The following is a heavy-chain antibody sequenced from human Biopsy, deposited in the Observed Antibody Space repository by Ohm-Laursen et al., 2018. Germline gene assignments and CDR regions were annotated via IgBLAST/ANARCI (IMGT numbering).Heavy chain of an antibody. CDR1: GYTFTSYD. Sequence: SVKVSCKASGYTFTSYDITWARQASGQGPEWIGWLNPVSGNSNLAQKFPGRVTLTSDTSISTAYMELSGLTSDDTATYYCGRAVRNQLLTDPWGQGTLVTVTS. CDR2: LNPVSGNS. V-gene: IGHV1-8*01. D-gene: IGHD1-7*01. J-gene: IGHJ5*02. CDR3: GRAVRNQLLTDP.